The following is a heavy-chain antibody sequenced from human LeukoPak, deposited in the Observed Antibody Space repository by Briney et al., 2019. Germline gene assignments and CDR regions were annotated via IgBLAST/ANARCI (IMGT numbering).Heavy chain of an antibody. J-gene: IGHJ4*02. V-gene: IGHV3-9*01. CDR2: ISGNSGSI. D-gene: IGHD3-22*01. Sequence: GRSLRLSCAASGFTFYEDAEHWVRHATGKGGEWGSGISGNSGSIDYADYVKGRFTIYRDKAKKCLYVQMSSLSGEDRGVYYCARVARITMIVVAMGGVAYWGQGTLVTVSS. CDR3: ARVARITMIVVAMGGVAY. CDR1: GFTFYEDA.